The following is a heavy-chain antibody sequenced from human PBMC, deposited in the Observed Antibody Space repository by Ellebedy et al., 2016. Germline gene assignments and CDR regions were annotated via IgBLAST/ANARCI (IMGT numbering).Heavy chain of an antibody. CDR2: IWYDGSNK. CDR3: ARDRSTLDEAAEVDAFDI. D-gene: IGHD2-15*01. Sequence: GGSLRLSCAASGFTFSSYGMHWVRQAPGKGLEWVAVIWYDGSNKYYADSVKGRFTISRDNSKNTLYLQMNSLRAEDTAVYYCARDRSTLDEAAEVDAFDIWGQGTMVTVSS. J-gene: IGHJ3*02. CDR1: GFTFSSYG. V-gene: IGHV3-33*01.